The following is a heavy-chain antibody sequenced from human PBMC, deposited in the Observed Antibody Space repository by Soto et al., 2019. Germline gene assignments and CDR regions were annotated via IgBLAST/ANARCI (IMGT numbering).Heavy chain of an antibody. J-gene: IGHJ4*02. Sequence: ASVKVSCKASGGTFSSYAISWVRQAPGQGLEWVGGIIPIFGTANYAQKFQGRVTITADESTSTAYMELSSLRSEDTAVYYCARTPLPPGQDYDFWSGYYTGILDYWGQGTLVTVSS. D-gene: IGHD3-3*01. CDR2: IIPIFGTA. CDR1: GGTFSSYA. V-gene: IGHV1-69*13. CDR3: ARTPLPPGQDYDFWSGYYTGILDY.